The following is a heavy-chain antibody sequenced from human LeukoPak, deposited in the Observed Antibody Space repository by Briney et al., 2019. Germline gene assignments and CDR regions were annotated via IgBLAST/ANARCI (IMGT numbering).Heavy chain of an antibody. J-gene: IGHJ4*02. Sequence: SETLSLTCAVSGGSISSSNWWSWVRQPPGKGLEWIGGIYHSGSTNYNPSLKSRVTISVDKSKNQFSLKLTSVTAADTAVYYCARSGYCTNGVCPTTIDYWGQGTLVAVSS. D-gene: IGHD2-8*01. CDR2: IYHSGST. CDR1: GGSISSSNW. V-gene: IGHV4-4*02. CDR3: ARSGYCTNGVCPTTIDY.